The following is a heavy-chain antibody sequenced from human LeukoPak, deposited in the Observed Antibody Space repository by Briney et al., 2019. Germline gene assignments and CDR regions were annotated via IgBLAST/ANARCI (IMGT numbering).Heavy chain of an antibody. CDR1: GFTFSNYA. CDR3: AKDGGRAAAGTVDS. D-gene: IGHD6-13*01. CDR2: VSSDGNSK. Sequence: GGSLRLSCAASGFTFSNYAMHWVRQAPGKGLEWVAVVSSDGNSKYYADSMKGRFTISRDNSKNTLYLQINSLRADDTADFYCAKDGGRAAAGTVDSWGQGALVTVSS. J-gene: IGHJ4*02. V-gene: IGHV3-30*18.